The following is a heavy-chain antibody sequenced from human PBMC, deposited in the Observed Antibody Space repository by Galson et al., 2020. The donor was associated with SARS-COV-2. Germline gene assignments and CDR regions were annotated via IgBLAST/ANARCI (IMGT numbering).Heavy chain of an antibody. CDR2: IQPDGSAT. D-gene: IGHD3-3*01. Sequence: QLGESLKISCTASGFGFSGSWMTWVRQAPGKGLQCVAKIQPDGSATFYVDSVSGRFTISRDNAENSLSLQMNSLRVEDTAVYYCAREVSWRGDLWGLGTLVTGS. V-gene: IGHV3-7*01. CDR3: AREVSWRGDL. J-gene: IGHJ3*01. CDR1: GFGFSGSW.